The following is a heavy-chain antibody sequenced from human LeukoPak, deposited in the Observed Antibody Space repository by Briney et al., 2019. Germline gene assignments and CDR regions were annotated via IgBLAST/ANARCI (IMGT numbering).Heavy chain of an antibody. Sequence: GESLRLSCAASGFTFTYHWMSWVRQAPGKGLEWVANIKQDGSEDYYVDSVKGRFTISRDNAKNSLYLQMNSLRAEDTAVYYCARVGDGYNWNYFDYWGQGTLVTVSS. V-gene: IGHV3-7*01. CDR2: IKQDGSED. CDR1: GFTFTYHW. D-gene: IGHD5-24*01. CDR3: ARVGDGYNWNYFDY. J-gene: IGHJ4*02.